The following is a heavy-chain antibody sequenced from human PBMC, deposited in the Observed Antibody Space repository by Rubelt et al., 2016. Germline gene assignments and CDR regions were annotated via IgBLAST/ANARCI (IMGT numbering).Heavy chain of an antibody. CDR1: GYTFTSYY. CDR3: ARVYDSSDTYYFDY. CDR2: INPSGGST. V-gene: IGHV1-46*04. Sequence: QVQLVQSGAEVKKPGASVKVSCKASGYTFTSYYMHWVRQAPGQGLAWMGIINPSGGSTSYEQKVQGRGTMTRDTSTSTVYSELSSLRSEDTAVYYCARVYDSSDTYYFDYWGQGTLVTVSS. J-gene: IGHJ4*02. D-gene: IGHD3-22*01.